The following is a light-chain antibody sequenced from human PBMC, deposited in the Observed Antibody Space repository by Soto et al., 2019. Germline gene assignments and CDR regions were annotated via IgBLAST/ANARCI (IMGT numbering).Light chain of an antibody. CDR2: DAS. Sequence: DIQMTQSPSSVSASVGDRVTITCRASQGISSWLAWYQQKAGTAPKLLIYDASSLQSGVQSRFTGSGSRTDFTLTSSSLQPEDFATYYYQQANSFPITFGQGTRLEIK. V-gene: IGKV1D-12*01. CDR3: QQANSFPIT. J-gene: IGKJ5*01. CDR1: QGISSW.